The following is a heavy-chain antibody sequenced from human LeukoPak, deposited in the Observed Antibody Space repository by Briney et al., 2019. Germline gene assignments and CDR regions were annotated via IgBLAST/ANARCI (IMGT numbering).Heavy chain of an antibody. CDR1: GYTFTGYG. Sequence: VASVKVSCKASGYTFTGYGISWVRQAPGQGLEWMGWISAYNGNTNYAQKLQGRVTMTTDTSTSTAYMELRSLRSDDTAVYYCARVVGCSSTSCYEDYWGQGTLVTVSS. D-gene: IGHD2-2*01. CDR2: ISAYNGNT. CDR3: ARVVGCSSTSCYEDY. J-gene: IGHJ4*02. V-gene: IGHV1-18*01.